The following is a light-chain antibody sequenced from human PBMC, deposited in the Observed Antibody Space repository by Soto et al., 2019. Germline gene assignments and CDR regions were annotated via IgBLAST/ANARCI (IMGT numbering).Light chain of an antibody. CDR2: DAS. V-gene: IGKV3-11*01. CDR1: QTIGTS. CDR3: QQRGSWPQLT. Sequence: EIVLTQSPATLSLSPGERASLSCRASQTIGTSVAWYQQKPGQAPRLLIYDASNRATGIPARFSGSGSGTDFTLTISSLEPEDFAVYYCQQRGSWPQLTFGGGTKVEI. J-gene: IGKJ4*01.